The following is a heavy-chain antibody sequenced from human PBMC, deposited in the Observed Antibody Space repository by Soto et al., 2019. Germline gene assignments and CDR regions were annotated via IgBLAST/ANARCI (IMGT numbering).Heavy chain of an antibody. CDR3: ARYCSSTACSDGY. V-gene: IGHV3-30-3*01. J-gene: IGHJ4*02. CDR2: ISYDRSNK. CDR1: GFTFSSYA. Sequence: GGSLRLSCAASGFTFSSYAMHWVRQAPGKGLEWVAVISYDRSNKYYADSVKGRFTISRDNSKSTLYLQMNSLRAEDTAVYYCARYCSSTACSDGYWGQGTLVTVSS. D-gene: IGHD2-2*01.